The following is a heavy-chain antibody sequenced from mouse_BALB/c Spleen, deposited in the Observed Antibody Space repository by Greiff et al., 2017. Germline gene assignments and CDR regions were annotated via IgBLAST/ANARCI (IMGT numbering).Heavy chain of an antibody. CDR3: ARGGGNYFDY. Sequence: EVQLQQSGPELVKPGASVKISCKASGYSFTGYYMHWVKQSHVKSLEWIGRINPYNGATSYNQNFKDKASLTVDKSSSTAYMELHSLTSEDSAVYYCARGGGNYFDYWGQGTTLTVSS. J-gene: IGHJ2*01. CDR1: GYSFTGYY. CDR2: INPYNGAT. V-gene: IGHV1-31*01.